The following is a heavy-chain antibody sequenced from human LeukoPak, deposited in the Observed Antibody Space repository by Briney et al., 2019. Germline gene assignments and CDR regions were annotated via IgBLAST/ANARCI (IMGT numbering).Heavy chain of an antibody. J-gene: IGHJ6*02. CDR3: ARGSGSYLDYYYYGMDV. Sequence: ASVKVSCKASGYTFTSYGISWVRQAPGQGLEWMGWISAYNGNTNYAQKLQGRVTMTTDTSTSTAYMELRSLRSDDTAVYYCARGSGSYLDYYYYGMDVWGQGTTVTVSS. CDR1: GYTFTSYG. D-gene: IGHD1-26*01. V-gene: IGHV1-18*01. CDR2: ISAYNGNT.